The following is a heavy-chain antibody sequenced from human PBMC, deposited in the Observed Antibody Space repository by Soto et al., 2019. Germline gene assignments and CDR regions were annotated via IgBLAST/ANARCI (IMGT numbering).Heavy chain of an antibody. CDR3: ARDRVTMVRGVISGFDY. J-gene: IGHJ4*02. CDR2: IWYDGSNK. V-gene: IGHV3-33*01. D-gene: IGHD3-10*01. CDR1: GFTFSSYG. Sequence: QVQPVESGGGVVQPGRSLRLSCAASGFTFSSYGMHWVRQAPGKGLEWVAVIWYDGSNKYYADSVKGRFTISRDNSKNTLYLQMNSLRAEDTAVYYCARDRVTMVRGVISGFDYWGQGTLVTVSS.